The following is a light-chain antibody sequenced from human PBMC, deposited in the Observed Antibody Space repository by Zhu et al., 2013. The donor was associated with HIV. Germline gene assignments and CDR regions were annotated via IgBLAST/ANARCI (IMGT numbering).Light chain of an antibody. CDR1: SSDVGVTNY. CDR2: DVS. V-gene: IGLV2-11*01. J-gene: IGLJ3*02. Sequence: QSALTQPRSVSGSPGQSVTISCTGTSSDVGVTNYVSWYQQHPGKAPKLMIYDVSERPSGVPDRFSGSKSGNTASLTISGLQAEDEGDYYCSSYTINTLQLFGGGTKVTVL. CDR3: SSYTINTLQL.